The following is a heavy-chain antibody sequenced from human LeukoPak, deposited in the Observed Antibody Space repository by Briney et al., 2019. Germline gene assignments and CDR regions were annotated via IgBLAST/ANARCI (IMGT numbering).Heavy chain of an antibody. CDR3: AKCYYDSSSYYFGAFDI. CDR1: GFTFNSYA. J-gene: IGHJ3*02. V-gene: IGHV3-23*01. Sequence: GGSLRLSCAASGFTFNSYAMSWVRQAPGKGLEWVSAISGSGGGTYYADSVKGRFTISRDNSKNTLYLQMNSLRAEDTAVYYCAKCYYDSSSYYFGAFDIWGQGTMVTVSS. D-gene: IGHD3-22*01. CDR2: ISGSGGGT.